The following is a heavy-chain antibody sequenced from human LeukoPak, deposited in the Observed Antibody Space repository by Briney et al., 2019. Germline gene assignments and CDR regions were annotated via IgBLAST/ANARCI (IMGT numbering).Heavy chain of an antibody. CDR3: AKYLPSLMFGESKPFFDY. J-gene: IGHJ4*02. CDR1: GFTFSGSA. CDR2: IRSKANSYAT. Sequence: GGSLRLSCAASGFTFSGSAMHWVRQASGKGLEWVGRIRSKANSYATAYAASVKGRFTISRDDSKNTAYLQMNSLKTEDTAVYYCAKYLPSLMFGESKPFFDYWGQGTLVTVSS. V-gene: IGHV3-73*01. D-gene: IGHD3-10*02.